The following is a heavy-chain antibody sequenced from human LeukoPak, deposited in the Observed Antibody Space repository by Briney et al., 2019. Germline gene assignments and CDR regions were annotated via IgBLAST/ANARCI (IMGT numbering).Heavy chain of an antibody. CDR3: ERIKAAAGTFDP. CDR1: GFTFSSYL. J-gene: IGHJ5*02. CDR2: IKQDGSEK. D-gene: IGHD6-13*01. Sequence: GGSLRLSCAASGFTFSSYLMSCGPQAPGEGREWVANIKQDGSEKYYVHSVRGGFTISRDNAKNSLYLQMNRLRAEDTAVYYCERIKAAAGTFDPWGQGTLVTVSS. V-gene: IGHV3-7*01.